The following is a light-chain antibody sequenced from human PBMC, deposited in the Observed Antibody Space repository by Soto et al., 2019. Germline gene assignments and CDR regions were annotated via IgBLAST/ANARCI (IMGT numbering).Light chain of an antibody. CDR2: KDN. CDR3: QSSDSSGRYPYV. Sequence: SYELTQPPSVSVSPGQTARITCSGDALPKQYAYWYQQKPGQAHVVVIYKDNGRPSGIPERFSGSSSGTTVTLTISGVQAEDEAYYYCQSSDSSGRYPYVFGTGTKVTVL. V-gene: IGLV3-25*02. J-gene: IGLJ1*01. CDR1: ALPKQY.